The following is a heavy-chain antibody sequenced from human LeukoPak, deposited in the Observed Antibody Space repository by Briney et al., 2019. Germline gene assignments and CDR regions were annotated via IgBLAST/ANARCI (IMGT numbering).Heavy chain of an antibody. J-gene: IGHJ6*02. CDR2: MNPNSGNT. CDR1: GYTFTSYD. V-gene: IGHV1-8*01. CDR3: ARDYDSSGCWYYYYGMDV. Sequence: GASVKVSCKASGYTFTSYDINWVRQATGQGLEWMGWMNPNSGNTGYAQKFQGRVTMTRNTSISTAYMELSSLRSEDTAVYYCARDYDSSGCWYYYYGMDVWGQGTTVTVSS. D-gene: IGHD3-22*01.